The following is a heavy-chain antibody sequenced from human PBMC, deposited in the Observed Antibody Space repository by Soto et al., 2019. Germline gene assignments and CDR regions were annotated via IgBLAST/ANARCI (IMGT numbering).Heavy chain of an antibody. D-gene: IGHD2-21*01. Sequence: EVQLVESGGGLVKPGGSLRLSCAASGFTFISYSMNWVRQAPGKGLEWVSSISSSSSYIYYADSVKGRFTISRDNAKNSLYLQMNSLRAEDMAVYYCARGRTFRVNDAFDIWGQGTMVTVSS. V-gene: IGHV3-21*01. J-gene: IGHJ3*02. CDR1: GFTFISYS. CDR2: ISSSSSYI. CDR3: ARGRTFRVNDAFDI.